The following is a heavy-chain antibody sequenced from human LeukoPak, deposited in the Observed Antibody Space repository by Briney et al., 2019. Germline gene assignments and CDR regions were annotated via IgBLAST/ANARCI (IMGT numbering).Heavy chain of an antibody. CDR1: GYTFTSY. CDR2: INPNSGGT. CDR3: ARVSSGSLDAFDI. Sequence: ASVKVSCKASGYTFTSYMHWVRQAPGQGLEWMGWINPNSGGTNYAQKFQGRVTMTRDTSISTAYMELSRLRSDDTAVYYCARVSSGSLDAFDIWGQGTMVTVSS. J-gene: IGHJ3*02. V-gene: IGHV1-2*02. D-gene: IGHD1-26*01.